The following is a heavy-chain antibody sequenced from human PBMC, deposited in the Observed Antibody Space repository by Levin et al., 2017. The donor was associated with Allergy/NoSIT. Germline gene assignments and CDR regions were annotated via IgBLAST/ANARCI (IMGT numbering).Heavy chain of an antibody. D-gene: IGHD5-18*01. J-gene: IGHJ2*01. CDR1: GFTFSSYW. Sequence: PGGSLRLSCAASGFTFSSYWMSWVRQAPGKGLEWVANIKQDGSEKYYVDSVKGRFTISRDNAKNSLYLQMNSLRAEDTAVYYCARVPGIQLWTYWYFDRWGRGTLVTVSS. CDR2: IKQDGSEK. CDR3: ARVPGIQLWTYWYFDR. V-gene: IGHV3-7*01.